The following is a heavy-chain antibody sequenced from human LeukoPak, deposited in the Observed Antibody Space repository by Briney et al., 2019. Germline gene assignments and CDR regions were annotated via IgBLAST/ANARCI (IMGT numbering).Heavy chain of an antibody. J-gene: IGHJ4*02. CDR2: IYYSGST. V-gene: IGHV4-39*07. D-gene: IGHD3-16*02. CDR1: GGSISSSSYY. CDR3: ARRRIMITFGGVIVATYFDY. Sequence: SETLSLTCTVSGGSISSSSYYWGWIRQPPGKGLEWIGSIYYSGSTYYNPSLKSRVTISVDTSKNQFSLKLSSVTAADTAVYYCARRRIMITFGGVIVATYFDYWGQGTLVTVSS.